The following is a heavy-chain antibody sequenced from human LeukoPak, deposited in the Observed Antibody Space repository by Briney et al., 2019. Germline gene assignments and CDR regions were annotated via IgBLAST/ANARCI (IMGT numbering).Heavy chain of an antibody. Sequence: GGSLRLSCAASGFTFSSYWMSWVRQAPGKGLEWVANIKQDGSEKYYVDSVKGRFTISRDNAKNSLYLQMNSLRAEDTAVYYCTRAGYCSRTSCYYYYYYMDVSGKGTTVTVSS. D-gene: IGHD2-2*01. CDR1: GFTFSSYW. CDR2: IKQDGSEK. CDR3: TRAGYCSRTSCYYYYYYMDV. J-gene: IGHJ6*03. V-gene: IGHV3-7*01.